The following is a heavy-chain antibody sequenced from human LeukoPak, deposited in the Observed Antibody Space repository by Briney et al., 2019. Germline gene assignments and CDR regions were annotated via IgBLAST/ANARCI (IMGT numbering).Heavy chain of an antibody. CDR3: ARESGSYLWRSWLNP. D-gene: IGHD3-16*01. J-gene: IGHJ5*02. CDR1: GYSISSDYF. CDR2: IYQSETA. Sequence: SGTLSLTCTVSGYSISSDYFWGWMRQPPRKELEWIGSIYQSETAHYNPSLKSRVTISVDTSKNQFSLKLNSVTAADTAVYYCARESGSYLWRSWLNPWGQGTLVTVSS. V-gene: IGHV4-38-2*02.